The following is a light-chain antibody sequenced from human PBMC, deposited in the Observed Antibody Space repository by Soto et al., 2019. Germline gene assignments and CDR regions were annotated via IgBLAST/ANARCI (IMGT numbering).Light chain of an antibody. V-gene: IGKV1-16*01. CDR3: QHYYDYPFT. CDR2: GAS. Sequence: DIQMTQSPSSLSASVGDSVTITCRASQGIGNYLAWFQQKPGKAPESLIYGASTLQSGVPSRFRGSGSGTDFTLTITGLQPEDVATYFCQHYYDYPFTFGPGTKVDLK. CDR1: QGIGNY. J-gene: IGKJ3*01.